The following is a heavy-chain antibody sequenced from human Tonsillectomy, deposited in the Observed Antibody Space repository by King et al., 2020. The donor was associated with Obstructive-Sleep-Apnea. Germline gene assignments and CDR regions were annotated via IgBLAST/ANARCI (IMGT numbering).Heavy chain of an antibody. J-gene: IGHJ4*02. CDR2: IYSGGST. D-gene: IGHD2/OR15-2a*01. V-gene: IGHV3-66*01. Sequence: VQLVESGGGLVQPGGSLRLSCAASGFTVSTNYMSWVRQAPGKGLEWVSVIYSGGSTYYADSVKGRFTISRDNSKNTLYLQMNSLRAEDTAVYYCATTVHPWYYSGSGNSIDYWGQGTLVTVSS. CDR3: ATTVHPWYYSGSGNSIDY. CDR1: GFTVSTNY.